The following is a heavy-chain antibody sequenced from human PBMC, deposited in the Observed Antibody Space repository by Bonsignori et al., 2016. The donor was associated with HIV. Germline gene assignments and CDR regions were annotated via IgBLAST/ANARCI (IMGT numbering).Heavy chain of an antibody. CDR2: ISWNSGSI. CDR3: AKGLGLGKGAFDI. V-gene: IGHV3-9*01. Sequence: VRQGSRKGLEWVSGISWNSGSIGYADSVKGRFTISRDNAKNSLYLQMNSLRAEDTALYYCAKGLGLGKGAFDIWGQGTMVTVSS. D-gene: IGHD6-19*01. J-gene: IGHJ3*02.